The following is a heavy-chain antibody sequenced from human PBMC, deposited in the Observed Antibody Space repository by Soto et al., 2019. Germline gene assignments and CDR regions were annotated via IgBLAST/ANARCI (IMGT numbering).Heavy chain of an antibody. Sequence: EEQLVESGGGSVQPGRSLRLSCAASGFTFDDHAMHWVRQAPGKGLEWVSSITWSGVNSGYADSIKGRFTISRDNAKNSLYLQMDTMRAEDTAFSYCKRGYCSVGSCAFAIWGQGTMVTVSS. CDR3: KRGYCSVGSCAFAI. CDR1: GFTFDDHA. CDR2: ITWSGVNS. D-gene: IGHD2-15*01. J-gene: IGHJ3*02. V-gene: IGHV3-9*01.